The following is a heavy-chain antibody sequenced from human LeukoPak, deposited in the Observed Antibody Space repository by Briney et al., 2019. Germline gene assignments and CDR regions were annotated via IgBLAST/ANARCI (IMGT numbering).Heavy chain of an antibody. J-gene: IGHJ6*02. D-gene: IGHD2-21*02. V-gene: IGHV5-51*01. CDR1: GYSFTSYW. CDR3: ARVGYCGGDCYSKYYFHGMDV. Sequence: GESLKISSKGSGYSFTSYWIGWVRQMPGKGLEWMGITYPVDSEPRYSPCVQGQVTISADKSISTAYLEWSSLKASDTAMYYCARVGYCGGDCYSKYYFHGMDVWGQGTTVTVSS. CDR2: TYPVDSEP.